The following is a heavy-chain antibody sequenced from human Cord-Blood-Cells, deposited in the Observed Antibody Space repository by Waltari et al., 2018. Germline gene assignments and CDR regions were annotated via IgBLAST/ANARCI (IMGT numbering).Heavy chain of an antibody. V-gene: IGHV3-73*02. J-gene: IGHJ4*02. CDR3: TVYGDYDY. CDR1: GFTFSGSS. D-gene: IGHD4-17*01. CDR2: IRSKANSYAT. Sequence: EVQLVESGGGLVQPGGSLKLSCAASGFTFSGSSMHWVRQASGKGLEWVGRIRSKANSYATAYAASVKGRFTISRDDSKNTAYLQMNSLKTEDTAVYYCTVYGDYDYWGQGTLVTVSS.